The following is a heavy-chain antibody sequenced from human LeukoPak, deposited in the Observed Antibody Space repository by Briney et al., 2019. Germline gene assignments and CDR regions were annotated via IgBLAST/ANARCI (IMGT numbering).Heavy chain of an antibody. CDR3: VAEEYGTGSYYKSAF. CDR2: IYYSVNT. Sequence: SETLSLTCAVSGGSISSGNWWSWVRQPPGKGLEWIGSIYYSVNTYYNPSLRGRVTISVDTSKNQFSLKLTSVTAADTAVYYCVAEEYGTGSYYKSAFWGKGALVTVSS. CDR1: GGSISSGNW. J-gene: IGHJ4*02. V-gene: IGHV4-39*01. D-gene: IGHD3-10*01.